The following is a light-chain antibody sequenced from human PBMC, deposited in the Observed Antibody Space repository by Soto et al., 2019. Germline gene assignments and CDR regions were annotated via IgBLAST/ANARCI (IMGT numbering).Light chain of an antibody. CDR2: EVN. V-gene: IGLV2-23*02. J-gene: IGLJ3*02. Sequence: QSVLTQPASVSGSPGQSITISCTGTYSDVGSYNLVSWYQQHPGKAPKLMIYEVNKRPSGVSNRFSGSKSGNTASLTITGLQAEDEADYYCCSYAGSSTVVFGGGTKLTVL. CDR3: CSYAGSSTVV. CDR1: YSDVGSYNL.